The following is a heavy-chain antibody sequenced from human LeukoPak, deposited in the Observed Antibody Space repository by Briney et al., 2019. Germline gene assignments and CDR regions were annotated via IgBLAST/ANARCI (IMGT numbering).Heavy chain of an antibody. CDR1: GFTFSSYS. CDR2: ISDSSRYM. Sequence: GGSLRLSCVASGFTFSSYSMSWVRQAPGKGLEWVSSISDSSRYMYYADSLKGRFTISRDNAKNSLYLQMNSLRAEDTALYYCAKARTSSGSLDYWGQGTLVTVSS. J-gene: IGHJ4*02. CDR3: AKARTSSGSLDY. D-gene: IGHD6-19*01. V-gene: IGHV3-21*04.